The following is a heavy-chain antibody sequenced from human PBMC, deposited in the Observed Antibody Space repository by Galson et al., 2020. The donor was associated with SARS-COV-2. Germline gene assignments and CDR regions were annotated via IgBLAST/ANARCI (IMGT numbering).Heavy chain of an antibody. CDR3: ARGDMRNDYFDY. CDR2: IYSEGSST. Sequence: KGLVWVSRIYSEGSSTSYADSVKGRFTISGDDAKNTLYLHMRSLRAEDTAVYYCARGDMRNDYFDYWGQGTLVTVSS. J-gene: IGHJ4*02. V-gene: IGHV3-74*01. D-gene: IGHD3-16*01.